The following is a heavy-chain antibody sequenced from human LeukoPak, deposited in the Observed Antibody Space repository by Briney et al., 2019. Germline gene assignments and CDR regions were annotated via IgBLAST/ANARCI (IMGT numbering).Heavy chain of an antibody. CDR3: ASLYSSSFPATLNAFDI. Sequence: SETLSLTCAVSGGSISSSYYWSWIRQPPGKGLEWIGYIYYSGSTNYNPSLKSRVTITVDTSKNQFSLKLSSVTAADTAVYYCASLYSSSFPATLNAFDIWGQGTMVTVSS. J-gene: IGHJ3*02. CDR1: GGSISSSYY. CDR2: IYYSGST. D-gene: IGHD6-13*01. V-gene: IGHV4-61*01.